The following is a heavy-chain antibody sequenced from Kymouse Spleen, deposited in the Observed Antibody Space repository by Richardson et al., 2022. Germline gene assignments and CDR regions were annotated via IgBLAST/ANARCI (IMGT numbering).Heavy chain of an antibody. D-gene: IGHD1-7*01. J-gene: IGHJ5*02. CDR2: IKSKTDGGTT. CDR1: GFTFSNAW. CDR3: TTQYNWNYVWFDP. V-gene: IGHV3-15*01. Sequence: EVQLVESGGGLVKPGGSLRLSCAASGFTFSNAWMSWVRQAPGKGLEWVGRIKSKTDGGTTDYAAPVKGRFTISRDDSKNTLYLQMNSLKTEDTAVYYCTTQYNWNYVWFDPWGQGTLVTVSS.